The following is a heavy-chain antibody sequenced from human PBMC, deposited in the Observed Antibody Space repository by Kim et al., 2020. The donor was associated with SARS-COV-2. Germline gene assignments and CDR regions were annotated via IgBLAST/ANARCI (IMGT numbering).Heavy chain of an antibody. D-gene: IGHD3-9*01. CDR3: ARVGRWTHFDWTDAFDF. CDR2: IYPVDSDV. V-gene: IGHV5-51*01. Sequence: GESLKISCQVSGYSFTTFFIGWVRQMPGTGLEWMGVIYPVDSDVRYSPSFQGHVTMSVDKSINTAYLQWTSLRASDTGMYYCARVGRWTHFDWTDAFDFWGQGTMVTVSS. CDR1: GYSFTTFF. J-gene: IGHJ3*01.